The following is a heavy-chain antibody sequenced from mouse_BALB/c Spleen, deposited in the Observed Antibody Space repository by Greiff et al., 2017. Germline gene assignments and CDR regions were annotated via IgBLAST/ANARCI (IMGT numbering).Heavy chain of an antibody. CDR3: DREKYFDY. V-gene: IGHV2-9*02. CDR2: ISAGGST. J-gene: IGHJ2*01. Sequence: VMLVESGPGLVAPSQSLSITCTVSGFSLTSNGVHWVRQPPGKGLEWLGVISAGGSTNYNSALMSRLSISKDNSKSQVFLKMNSLQTDDTAMYYCDREKYFDYWGQGTTLTVSS. CDR1: GFSLTSNG.